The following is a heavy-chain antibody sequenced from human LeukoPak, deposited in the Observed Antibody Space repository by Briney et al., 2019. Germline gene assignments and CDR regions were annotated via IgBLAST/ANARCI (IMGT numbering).Heavy chain of an antibody. V-gene: IGHV3-21*01. CDR1: GFAFSSYS. CDR2: ISSSSSYI. Sequence: PGGSLSLSCAASGFAFSSYSMNWVRQAPGKGLEWVSSISSSSSYIYYADSVKGRFTISRDNAKNSLYLQMNSLRAEDTAVYYCARALKQITMVRGAMGPDAFDIWGQGTMVTVSS. CDR3: ARALKQITMVRGAMGPDAFDI. D-gene: IGHD3-10*01. J-gene: IGHJ3*02.